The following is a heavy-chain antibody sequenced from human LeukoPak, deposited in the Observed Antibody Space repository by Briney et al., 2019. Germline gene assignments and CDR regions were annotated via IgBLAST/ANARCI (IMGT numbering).Heavy chain of an antibody. J-gene: IGHJ4*02. V-gene: IGHV3-53*01. Sequence: GGSLRLSCAAPGFTVSSNYMSWVRQAPGKGLEWVSVIYSGGSTYYADSVKGRFTISRDNSKNTLYLQMNSLRAGDTAVYYCARDGYYDFWSGYYVGAFDYWGQGTLVTVSS. CDR2: IYSGGST. D-gene: IGHD3-3*01. CDR1: GFTVSSNY. CDR3: ARDGYYDFWSGYYVGAFDY.